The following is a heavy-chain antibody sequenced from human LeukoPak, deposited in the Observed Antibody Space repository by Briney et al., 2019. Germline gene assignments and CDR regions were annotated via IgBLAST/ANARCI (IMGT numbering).Heavy chain of an antibody. CDR3: ATQRRDDYNYGGAY. J-gene: IGHJ4*02. D-gene: IGHD5-24*01. Sequence: GGSLRLSCAASGLTFSTYDMNWVRQAPGQGLQWVSAISGSGTGTYYADSVKGRFTISSDNSKNTLYLQMNSLRAEDTAVYYCATQRRDDYNYGGAYWGQGTLVTVSS. CDR2: ISGSGTGT. V-gene: IGHV3-23*01. CDR1: GLTFSTYD.